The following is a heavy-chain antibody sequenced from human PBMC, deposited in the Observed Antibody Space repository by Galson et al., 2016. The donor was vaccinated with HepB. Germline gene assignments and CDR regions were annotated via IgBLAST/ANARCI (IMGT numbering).Heavy chain of an antibody. CDR1: GFTFNSYA. D-gene: IGHD6-19*01. J-gene: IGHJ4*02. Sequence: SLRLSCAGSGFTFNSYAMNWVRQAPRKGPEWVAAISSGGDITYYADSVKGRFTISRDNSKNTLYLHMNGLRAEDTALYYCAKGPGVFSPGWDYFDPWCQGILVTVSS. CDR2: ISSGGDIT. V-gene: IGHV3-23*01. CDR3: AKGPGVFSPGWDYFDP.